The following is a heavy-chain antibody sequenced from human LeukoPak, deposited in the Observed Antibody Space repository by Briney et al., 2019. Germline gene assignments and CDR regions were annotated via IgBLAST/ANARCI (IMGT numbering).Heavy chain of an antibody. CDR2: IWYDGSNK. D-gene: IGHD3-22*01. Sequence: GRSLRLSCAASGFTFSSYGMHWVRQAPGKGLEWVAVIWYDGSNKYYADSVKGRFTISRDNSKNTLYLQMNSLRAEDTAVYYCARVYYDSSGYPLDYWGQGTLVTVSS. J-gene: IGHJ4*02. CDR3: ARVYYDSSGYPLDY. V-gene: IGHV3-33*01. CDR1: GFTFSSYG.